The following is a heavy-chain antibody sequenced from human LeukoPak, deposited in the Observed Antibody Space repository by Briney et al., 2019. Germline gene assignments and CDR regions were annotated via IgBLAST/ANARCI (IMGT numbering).Heavy chain of an antibody. D-gene: IGHD3-22*01. Sequence: GGSLRLSCAASGFTVSSNYMSWVRQAPGKGLEWVSVIYSGGSTYYADSVKGRFTISRDNSKNTLHLQMNSLRAEDTAVYYCARGDCYDSSGYPKDYYYYGMDVWGQGTTVTVSS. CDR2: IYSGGST. CDR3: ARGDCYDSSGYPKDYYYYGMDV. J-gene: IGHJ6*02. CDR1: GFTVSSNY. V-gene: IGHV3-66*01.